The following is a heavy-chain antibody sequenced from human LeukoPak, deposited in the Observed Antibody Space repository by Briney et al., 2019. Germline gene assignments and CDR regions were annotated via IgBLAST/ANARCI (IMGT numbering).Heavy chain of an antibody. Sequence: GRSLRLSCAASGFTFSSYAMHWVRQAPGKGLEWVAVISYDGSNKYYADSVKGRFTISRDNSKNTLYLQMNSLRAEDTAVYYCARDLDYYDSSGYYLGLGYWGQGTLVTVSS. CDR1: GFTFSSYA. CDR3: ARDLDYYDSSGYYLGLGY. D-gene: IGHD3-22*01. J-gene: IGHJ4*02. CDR2: ISYDGSNK. V-gene: IGHV3-30-3*01.